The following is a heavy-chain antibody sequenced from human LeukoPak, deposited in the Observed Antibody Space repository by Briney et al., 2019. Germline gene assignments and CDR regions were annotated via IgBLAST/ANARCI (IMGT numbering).Heavy chain of an antibody. J-gene: IGHJ4*02. D-gene: IGHD5-18*01. CDR2: ISGSGGST. V-gene: IGHV3-23*01. CDR3: AKDRRPGAYTAMYVDY. Sequence: GGSLRLSCAASGFTFSSYAMSWVRQALGKGLEWVSAISGSGGSTYYADSVKGRFTISRDNSKNTLYLQMNSLRAEDTAVYYCAKDRRPGAYTAMYVDYWGQGTLVTVSS. CDR1: GFTFSSYA.